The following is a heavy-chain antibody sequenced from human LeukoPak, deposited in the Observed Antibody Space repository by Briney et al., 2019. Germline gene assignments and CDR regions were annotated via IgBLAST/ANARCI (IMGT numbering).Heavy chain of an antibody. J-gene: IGHJ3*02. V-gene: IGHV4-59*01. D-gene: IGHD5-18*01. CDR2: IYYSGST. Sequence: SETLSLTCTVSGGSISSYYWSWIRQPPGKGLEWIGYIYYSGSTNYNPSLKSRVTISVDTSKNQFSLKLSSVTAADTAVYYCARDTGYSYGLDAFDIWGQGTKVTVSS. CDR3: ARDTGYSYGLDAFDI. CDR1: GGSISSYY.